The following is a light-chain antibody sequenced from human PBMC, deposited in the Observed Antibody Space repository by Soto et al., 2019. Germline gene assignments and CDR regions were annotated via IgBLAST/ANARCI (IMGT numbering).Light chain of an antibody. Sequence: EIVLTQSPATLALSPGGRGTRSCRASQSVTSYLAWYQQKPGQAARLLIYDVSNRASGITARFSGSGSETDFPLTISSLEPEDFAVYYCQLRSDWPLTVGQVTRLEI. CDR3: QLRSDWPLT. CDR2: DVS. V-gene: IGKV3-11*01. J-gene: IGKJ5*01. CDR1: QSVTSY.